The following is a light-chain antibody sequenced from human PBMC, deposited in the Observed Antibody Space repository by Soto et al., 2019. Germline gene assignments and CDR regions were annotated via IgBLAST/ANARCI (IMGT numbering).Light chain of an antibody. J-gene: IGLJ3*02. CDR2: EVT. Sequence: QSALTQPPSASGSPGQSVTISCTGTSSDVGGYSYVSWYQQHPDKAPKLMIYEVTKRPSGVPDRFSGSKSGSTASLTVSGLQAEDEADYYCSSYAGSNNGVFGGGTKLTVL. V-gene: IGLV2-8*01. CDR3: SSYAGSNNGV. CDR1: SSDVGGYSY.